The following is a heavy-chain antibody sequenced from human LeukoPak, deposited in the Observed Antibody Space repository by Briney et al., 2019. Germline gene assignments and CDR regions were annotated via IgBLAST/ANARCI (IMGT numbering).Heavy chain of an antibody. D-gene: IGHD2-21*02. CDR2: ISGNGGST. V-gene: IGHV3-23*01. Sequence: GGSLRLSCAASGFTFSSYAMSWVRQAPGKGLEWVSAISGNGGSTYYADSVKGRFTISRDNSKNTLYLQMNSLRAEDTAVYYCAKGLAAYCGGDCYGGDYWGQGTLVTVSS. J-gene: IGHJ4*02. CDR3: AKGLAAYCGGDCYGGDY. CDR1: GFTFSSYA.